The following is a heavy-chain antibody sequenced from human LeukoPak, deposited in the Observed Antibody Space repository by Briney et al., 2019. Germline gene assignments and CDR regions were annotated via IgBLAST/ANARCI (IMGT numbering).Heavy chain of an antibody. CDR1: GDSVSSKNGA. CDR3: ARDFGTTGWHTFDY. D-gene: IGHD6-19*01. CDR2: TYYRSKWYN. V-gene: IGHV6-1*01. Sequence: SQTLSLTCVVSGDSVSSKNGAWNWISPSPSRGLEWLGRTYYRSKWYNEYAESMEGRMTISQDTSKNQYSLHLNSVTPDDTAVYYCARDFGTTGWHTFDYWGQGTLVTVSS. J-gene: IGHJ4*02.